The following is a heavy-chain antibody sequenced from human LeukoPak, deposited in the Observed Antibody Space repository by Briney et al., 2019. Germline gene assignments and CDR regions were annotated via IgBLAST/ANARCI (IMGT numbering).Heavy chain of an antibody. Sequence: GGSLRLSCAAAGFPFSNAWMSWVRQAPGKGLEWVGRIKSKTDGGKTDYAAPVQGRFSISRDDSENTLYLQMNGLNTEDTAVYYCSTVSPYYGSGTTSPDSWGQGTLVVVSS. CDR1: GFPFSNAW. V-gene: IGHV3-15*01. J-gene: IGHJ4*02. D-gene: IGHD3-10*01. CDR3: STVSPYYGSGTTSPDS. CDR2: IKSKTDGGKT.